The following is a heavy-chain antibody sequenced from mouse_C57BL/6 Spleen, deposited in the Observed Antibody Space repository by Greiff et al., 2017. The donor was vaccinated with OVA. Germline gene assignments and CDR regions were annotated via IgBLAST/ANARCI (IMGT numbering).Heavy chain of an antibody. CDR2: IHPNSGST. D-gene: IGHD2-5*01. J-gene: IGHJ2*01. CDR1: GYTFTSYW. CDR3: ARAADYSKGYFDY. Sequence: VQLQQPGAELVKPGASVKLSCKASGYTFTSYWMHWVKQRPGQGLEWIGMIHPNSGSTNYNEKFKSKATLTVDKSSSTAYMQLSSLTSEDSAVYYCARAADYSKGYFDYWGQGTTLTVSS. V-gene: IGHV1-64*01.